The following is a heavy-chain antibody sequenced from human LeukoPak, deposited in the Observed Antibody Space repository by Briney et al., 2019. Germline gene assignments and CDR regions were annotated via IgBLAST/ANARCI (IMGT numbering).Heavy chain of an antibody. J-gene: IGHJ1*01. CDR3: AGAETYYYDSSGYRIEYFQH. CDR2: IIPILGIA. Sequence: GASVKVSCKASGGTFSSYAISWVRQAPGQGLEWMGRIIPILGIANYAQKFQGRVTITADKSTSTAYMELSSLRSEDTAVYYCAGAETYYYDSSGYRIEYFQHWGQGTLVTVSS. CDR1: GGTFSSYA. V-gene: IGHV1-69*04. D-gene: IGHD3-22*01.